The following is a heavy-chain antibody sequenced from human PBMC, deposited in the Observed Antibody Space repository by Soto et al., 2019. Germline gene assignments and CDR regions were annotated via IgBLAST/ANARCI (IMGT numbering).Heavy chain of an antibody. CDR3: AKSYSSSRERIDY. Sequence: QPGGSLRLSCAASGFTFSSYSMNWVRQAPGKGLEWVSYISSSSSTIYYADSVKGRFTISRDNAKNSLYLQMNSLRAEDTAVYYCAKSYSSSRERIDYWGQGTLVTVSS. V-gene: IGHV3-48*01. J-gene: IGHJ4*02. CDR1: GFTFSSYS. CDR2: ISSSSSTI. D-gene: IGHD6-13*01.